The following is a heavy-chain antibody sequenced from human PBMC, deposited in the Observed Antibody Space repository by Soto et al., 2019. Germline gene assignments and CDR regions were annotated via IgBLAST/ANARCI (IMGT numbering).Heavy chain of an antibody. J-gene: IGHJ4*02. Sequence: QVQLQESGPGLVKPSETLSLTCTVSGGSISSYYWSWIRQPPGKGLEWIGYIYYSGSTNYNPSLKSRVTISVDTSKNQFSLKLSSVTAADTAVYYCARGCSGGSCQSDYWGQVTLVTVSS. D-gene: IGHD2-15*01. CDR3: ARGCSGGSCQSDY. CDR2: IYYSGST. CDR1: GGSISSYY. V-gene: IGHV4-59*01.